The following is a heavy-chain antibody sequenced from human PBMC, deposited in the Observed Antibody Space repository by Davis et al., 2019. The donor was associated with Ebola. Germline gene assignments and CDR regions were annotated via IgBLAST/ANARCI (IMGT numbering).Heavy chain of an antibody. D-gene: IGHD6-13*01. J-gene: IGHJ4*02. V-gene: IGHV5-51*01. CDR2: ICPGDSDT. CDR1: GYSFSNFW. CDR3: ARQAGYSSSFLIEDY. Sequence: GESLKISCEGSGYSFSNFWIGWVRQMPGKGLEWMGIICPGDSDTRYSPSFQGQVTISADKSISTAYLQWSSLKASDTAMYYCARQAGYSSSFLIEDYWGQGTLVTVSS.